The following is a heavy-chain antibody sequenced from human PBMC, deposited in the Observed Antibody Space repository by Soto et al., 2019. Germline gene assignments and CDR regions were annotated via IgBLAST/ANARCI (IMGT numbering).Heavy chain of an antibody. D-gene: IGHD7-27*01. CDR1: GFTVSNNY. Sequence: EVQLVESGGALAQPGGSLRLSCAASGFTVSNNYMSWVRQAPGKGLEWVSLIYSGGTTSYADSVKGRFTISRDSSKNTLNLQMNSLRAEDTAVYYCARNSGSKLGPRTAGEGHWGQGTLVTVSS. CDR3: ARNSGSKLGPRTAGEGH. CDR2: IYSGGTT. V-gene: IGHV3-66*01. J-gene: IGHJ4*02.